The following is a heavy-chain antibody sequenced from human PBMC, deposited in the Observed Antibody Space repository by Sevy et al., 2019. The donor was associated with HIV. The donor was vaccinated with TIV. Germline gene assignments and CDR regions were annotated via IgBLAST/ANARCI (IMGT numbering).Heavy chain of an antibody. CDR2: IYSGGST. CDR1: GFTVSSNY. Sequence: GGSLRLSCAASGFTVSSNYMSWVRQAPGKGLEWVSVIYSGGSTYYADPVKGRFTISRDNSKNTLYLQMNSLRAEDTAVYYCARERRYGSGRFGAFDIWGQGTMVTVSS. D-gene: IGHD3-10*01. V-gene: IGHV3-53*01. J-gene: IGHJ3*02. CDR3: ARERRYGSGRFGAFDI.